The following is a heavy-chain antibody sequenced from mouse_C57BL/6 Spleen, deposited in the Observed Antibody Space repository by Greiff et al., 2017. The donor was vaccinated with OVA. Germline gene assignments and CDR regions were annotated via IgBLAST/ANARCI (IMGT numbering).Heavy chain of an antibody. V-gene: IGHV3-6*01. Sequence: EVQLQESGPGLVKPSQSLSLTCSVTGYSITSGYYWNWIRQFPGNKLEWMGYISYDGSNNYNPSLKNRISITRDTSKNQFFLKLNSVTTEDTATYYCARRGKWDYDGDYWGQGTTLTVSS. CDR1: GYSITSGYY. CDR2: ISYDGSN. CDR3: ARRGKWDYDGDY. D-gene: IGHD2-4*01. J-gene: IGHJ2*01.